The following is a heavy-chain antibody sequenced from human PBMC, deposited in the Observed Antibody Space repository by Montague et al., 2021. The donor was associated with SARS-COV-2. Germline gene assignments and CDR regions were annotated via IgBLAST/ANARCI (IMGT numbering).Heavy chain of an antibody. V-gene: IGHV1-8*01. Sequence: KFSCNASGYTFTNYDINWVRQATGQGLEWMGWMNPNSGNTGYAQKFQGRVTMTRHTSISTAYMELSSLRSEDTAVCYCARGDRSTYFDFWNGFNYYYYMDVWGKGTTVTVSS. CDR3: ARGDRSTYFDFWNGFNYYYYMDV. CDR1: GYTFTNYD. CDR2: MNPNSGNT. D-gene: IGHD3-3*01. J-gene: IGHJ6*03.